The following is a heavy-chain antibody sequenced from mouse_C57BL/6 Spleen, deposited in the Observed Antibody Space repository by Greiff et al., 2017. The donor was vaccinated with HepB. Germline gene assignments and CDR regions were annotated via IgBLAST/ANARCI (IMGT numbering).Heavy chain of an antibody. Sequence: EVKVVESGGGLVQPGGSLSLSCAASGFTFTDYYMNWVRQPPGKALEWLGFIRNKANGYTTEYSASVKGRFTISRDNSQSILYLQMNALRAEDSATYYCARNYDGDVWGTGTTVTVSS. CDR1: GFTFTDYY. CDR2: IRNKANGYTT. V-gene: IGHV7-3*01. D-gene: IGHD2-4*01. CDR3: ARNYDGDV. J-gene: IGHJ1*03.